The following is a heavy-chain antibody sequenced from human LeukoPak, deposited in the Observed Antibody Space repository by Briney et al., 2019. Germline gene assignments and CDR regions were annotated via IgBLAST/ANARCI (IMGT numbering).Heavy chain of an antibody. CDR3: AKDSSRYYDSSGFSLLIDY. Sequence: PGGSLRLSCAASGFTFSSYAMSWVRQAPGKGLEWVSAISGSGGSTYYADSVKGRFTISRDNSKNTLFLQMNSLRAEDTAVYYCAKDSSRYYDSSGFSLLIDYWGQGTLVTVSS. V-gene: IGHV3-23*01. CDR2: ISGSGGST. CDR1: GFTFSSYA. J-gene: IGHJ4*02. D-gene: IGHD3-22*01.